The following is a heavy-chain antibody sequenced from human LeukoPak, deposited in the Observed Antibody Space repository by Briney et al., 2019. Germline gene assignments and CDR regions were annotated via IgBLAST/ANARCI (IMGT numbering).Heavy chain of an antibody. J-gene: IGHJ6*01. CDR1: GSSMNLYS. CDR2: MYYSGTT. CDR3: ATTEKNRYYINL. D-gene: IGHD2-21*01. Sequence: SETLSLTCSVSGSSMNLYSWNWIRQSPGKGLEWIAYMYYSGTTNYNPSLGNRAAISLDLSRHQFSLRLNSVTAADTAVYFCATTEKNRYYINLRGPGTTVIVSS. V-gene: IGHV4-59*12.